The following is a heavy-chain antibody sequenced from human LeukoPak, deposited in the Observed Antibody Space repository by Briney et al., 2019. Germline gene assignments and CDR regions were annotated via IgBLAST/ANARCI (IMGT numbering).Heavy chain of an antibody. V-gene: IGHV1-2*02. CDR3: AREARRDGSSFDFDY. CDR2: INPNSSDT. J-gene: IGHJ4*02. D-gene: IGHD3-22*01. Sequence: GASVKVSCKASGYTFTGYYMHWVRQAPGQGLEWMGWINPNSSDTNYAQKFRGRVTLSRDTSISTAYMELSRLRSDDTAVYSCAREARRDGSSFDFDYWGQGTLVTVSS. CDR1: GYTFTGYY.